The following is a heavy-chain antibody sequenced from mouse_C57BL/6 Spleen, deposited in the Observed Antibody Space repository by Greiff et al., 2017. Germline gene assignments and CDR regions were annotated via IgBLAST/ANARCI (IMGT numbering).Heavy chain of an antibody. CDR2: IHPNSGNT. D-gene: IGHD2-5*01. Sequence: QVQLQQSGAELVKPGASVKLSCKASGYTFTSYWMHWVKQRPGQGLEWIGMIHPNSGNTNYNEKFKGKATLTEDKSSSTAYMQLSSLTSEDSAVYYCARGSNYHVWGQGTLVTVSA. J-gene: IGHJ3*01. V-gene: IGHV1-64*01. CDR3: ARGSNYHV. CDR1: GYTFTSYW.